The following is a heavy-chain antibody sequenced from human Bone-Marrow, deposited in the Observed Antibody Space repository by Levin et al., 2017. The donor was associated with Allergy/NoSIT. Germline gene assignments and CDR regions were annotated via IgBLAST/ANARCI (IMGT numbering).Heavy chain of an antibody. Sequence: SETLSLTCAVYGASFSGYHWSWIRQPPGQGLEWIGEINHTGSTKYNPSLESRVTISVATSINQFSLKLSSVTAADTAVYYCARRPDGFDVWGQGTLVTVSS. CDR3: ARRPDGFDV. J-gene: IGHJ3*01. CDR2: INHTGST. V-gene: IGHV4-34*01. CDR1: GASFSGYH.